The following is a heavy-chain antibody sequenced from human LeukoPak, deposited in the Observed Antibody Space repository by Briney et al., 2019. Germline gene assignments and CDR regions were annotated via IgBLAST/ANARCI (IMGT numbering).Heavy chain of an antibody. V-gene: IGHV1-3*01. CDR3: ARGCRRSYNWNDLCGAVDPYFDY. CDR1: GYTFTSYA. J-gene: IGHJ4*02. D-gene: IGHD1-20*01. Sequence: GASVKVSCKASGYTFTSYAMHWARQAPGQRLEWMGWINAGNGNTKYSQKFQGRVTITRDTSASTAYMELSSLRSEDTAVYYCARGCRRSYNWNDLCGAVDPYFDYWGQGTLVTVSS. CDR2: INAGNGNT.